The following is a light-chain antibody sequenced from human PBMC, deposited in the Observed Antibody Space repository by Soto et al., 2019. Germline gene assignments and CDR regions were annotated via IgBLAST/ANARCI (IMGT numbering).Light chain of an antibody. CDR2: GNS. V-gene: IGLV1-40*01. CDR3: QSYDSSLSGSRVV. CDR1: RSNIGAGYD. Sequence: QSVLTQPPSVSGAPGQRVTISCTGSRSNIGAGYDVHWYKQLPGTAPKLLIYGNSNRPSGVPDRFSGSKSGTSASLAITGLQAEDEADYYCQSYDSSLSGSRVVFGGGTKVTV. J-gene: IGLJ2*01.